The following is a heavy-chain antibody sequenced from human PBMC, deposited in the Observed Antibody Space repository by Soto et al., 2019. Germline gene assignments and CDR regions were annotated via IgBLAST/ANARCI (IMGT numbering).Heavy chain of an antibody. D-gene: IGHD2-2*01. V-gene: IGHV4-39*01. CDR1: GGSISDDTYY. J-gene: IGHJ5*02. CDR3: ARLHCHSTNCDTLDP. Sequence: QLQLQESGPGLVKPSETLSLTCTVSGGSISDDTYYWGWIRQPPGKGLEWIGSIFHSGTSSYNPYLKSRVIMSVDTSKNQLSVGLTSVTAADSPVYYCARLHCHSTNCDTLDPEGQGTLVIVSS. CDR2: IFHSGTS.